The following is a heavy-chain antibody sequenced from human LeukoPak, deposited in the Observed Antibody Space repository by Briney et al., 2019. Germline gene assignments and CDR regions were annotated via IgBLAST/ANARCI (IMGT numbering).Heavy chain of an antibody. CDR1: GGSSSSGSYY. CDR3: ARDLMAGDYYYGMDV. CDR2: IYTSGST. V-gene: IGHV4-61*02. Sequence: PSQTLSLTCTVSGGSSSSGSYYWSWIRQPAGEGLEWIGRIYTSGSTNYNPSLKSRVTISVDTSKNQFSLKLSSVTAADTAVYYCARDLMAGDYYYGMDVWGQGTTVTVSS. J-gene: IGHJ6*02. D-gene: IGHD5-24*01.